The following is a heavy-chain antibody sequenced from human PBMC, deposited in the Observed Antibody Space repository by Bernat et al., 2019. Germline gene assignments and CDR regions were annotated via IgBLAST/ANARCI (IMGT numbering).Heavy chain of an antibody. CDR1: GYTFTSYG. J-gene: IGHJ6*03. D-gene: IGHD2-2*01. Sequence: QVHLVQSGSEVKKPGASVKVSCKASGYTFTSYGISWMRQAPGQGLEWMGWISTYNGNTYYVQKFQGRVTMTTDTSTSTAYMEMRSLTSDDTAVYYCARMISLPAYYMDVWGKGTTVTVSS. CDR3: ARMISLPAYYMDV. V-gene: IGHV1-18*01. CDR2: ISTYNGNT.